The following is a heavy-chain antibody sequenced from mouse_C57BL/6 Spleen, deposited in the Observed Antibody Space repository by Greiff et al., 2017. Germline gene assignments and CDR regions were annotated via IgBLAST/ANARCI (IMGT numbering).Heavy chain of an antibody. CDR2: IDPENGDT. CDR3: TTYGSSHWYFEV. V-gene: IGHV14-4*01. CDR1: GFNIKDDY. J-gene: IGHJ1*03. Sequence: VQLQHSGAELVRPGASVKLSCTASGFNIKDDYMHWVKQRPEQGLEWIGWIDPENGDTEYASKFQGKATITADTSSNTAYLQLSSLTSEDTAVYYCTTYGSSHWYFEVWGTGTTVTVSS. D-gene: IGHD1-1*01.